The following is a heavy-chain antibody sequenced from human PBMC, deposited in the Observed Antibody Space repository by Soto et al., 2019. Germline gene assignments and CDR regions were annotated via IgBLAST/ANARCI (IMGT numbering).Heavy chain of an antibody. J-gene: IGHJ5*02. CDR2: MNPNSGNT. CDR1: GYTFTSYD. D-gene: IGHD3-3*01. Sequence: QVQLVQSGAEGKKPGASVKVSCKASGYTFTSYDINWVRQATGQGLEWMGWMNPNSGNTGYAQKFQGIVTMTRNTSISTAYMELSSLRSEDTAVYYCARWTTYDFWSGRAPFDPWGQGTLVTVSS. CDR3: ARWTTYDFWSGRAPFDP. V-gene: IGHV1-8*01.